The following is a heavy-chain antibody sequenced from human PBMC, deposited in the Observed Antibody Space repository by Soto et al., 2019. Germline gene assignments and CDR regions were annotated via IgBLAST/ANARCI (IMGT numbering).Heavy chain of an antibody. CDR3: ASLYDSSGYYYPD. D-gene: IGHD3-22*01. V-gene: IGHV4-59*08. Sequence: PSETLSLTCTVSGGSISSYYWSWIRQPPGKGLEWIGYIYYSGSTNYNPSLKSRVTISVDTSKNQFSLKLSSVTAADTAVYYCASLYDSSGYYYPDCGQGTLVTVSS. CDR2: IYYSGST. J-gene: IGHJ4*02. CDR1: GGSISSYY.